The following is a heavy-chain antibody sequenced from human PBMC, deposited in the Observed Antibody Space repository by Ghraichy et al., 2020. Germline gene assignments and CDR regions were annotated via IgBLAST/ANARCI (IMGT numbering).Heavy chain of an antibody. D-gene: IGHD3-10*01. J-gene: IGHJ4*02. CDR1: GFTFSSYS. V-gene: IGHV3-48*02. CDR3: ARGPTYGSGSRPYY. CDR2: ISSSSSTI. Sequence: GESLNISCAASGFTFSSYSMNWVRQAPGKGLEWVSYISSSSSTIYYADSVKGRFTISRDNAKNSLYLQMNSLRDEDTAVYYCARGPTYGSGSRPYYWGQGTLVTVSS.